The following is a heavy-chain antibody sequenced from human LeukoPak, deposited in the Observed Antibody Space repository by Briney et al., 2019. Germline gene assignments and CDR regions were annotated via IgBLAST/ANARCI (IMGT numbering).Heavy chain of an antibody. D-gene: IGHD1-1*01. CDR2: VYFDGSDT. Sequence: GESLQISCQASGDTFSDTYSALVRQMAGKGLEWMGIVYFDGSDTRYSPSFQGQVTISVDQSISRAYLQWTSLKTSDTAMYYCARFPHGNWLDYGGQGSLVTVSS. V-gene: IGHV5-51*01. CDR3: ARFPHGNWLDY. J-gene: IGHJ4*02. CDR1: GDTFSDTY.